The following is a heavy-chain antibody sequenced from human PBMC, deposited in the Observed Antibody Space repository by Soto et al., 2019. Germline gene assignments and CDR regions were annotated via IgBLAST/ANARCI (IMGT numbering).Heavy chain of an antibody. V-gene: IGHV4-59*10. D-gene: IGHD4-4*01. J-gene: IGHJ6*02. Sequence: PSETLSLTCAVYGGSFSGYYWSWIRQPAGKGLEWIGRIDTSGNTNYNPSLKSRVTMSVDTSKKQFSLKLTSVTAADTAVYYCARYSSNWFQTEGMDVWGQGTTVTAP. CDR2: IDTSGNT. CDR1: GGSFSGYY. CDR3: ARYSSNWFQTEGMDV.